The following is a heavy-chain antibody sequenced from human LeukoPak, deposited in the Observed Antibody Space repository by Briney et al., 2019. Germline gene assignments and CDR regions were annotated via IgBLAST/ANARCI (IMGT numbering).Heavy chain of an antibody. V-gene: IGHV1-18*01. J-gene: IGHJ4*02. CDR1: GYTFTSYG. CDR2: ISAYNGNT. CDR3: ARVWDRGSGWYQYYFDY. Sequence: ASVKVSCKASGYTFTSYGISWVRQAPGQGLEWMGWISAYNGNTNYAQKFQGRVTMTRDTSISTAYMELSRLRSDDTAVYYCARVWDRGSGWYQYYFDYWGQGTLVTVSS. D-gene: IGHD6-19*01.